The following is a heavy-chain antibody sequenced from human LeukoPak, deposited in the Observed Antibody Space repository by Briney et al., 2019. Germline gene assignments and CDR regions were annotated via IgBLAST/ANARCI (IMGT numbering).Heavy chain of an antibody. CDR1: GYTFTGYA. D-gene: IGHD6-13*01. J-gene: IGHJ4*02. CDR2: INACNGNT. Sequence: ASVRVSCKASGYTFTGYAMHWVRQAPGQGLEWMGWINACNGNTKYSQKLQGRVTITRDTSSSTAYMELSRLRSEDTDVYYCGRDRQQVAEPRWYFDFWGRGTLVTVSS. V-gene: IGHV1-3*01. CDR3: GRDRQQVAEPRWYFDF.